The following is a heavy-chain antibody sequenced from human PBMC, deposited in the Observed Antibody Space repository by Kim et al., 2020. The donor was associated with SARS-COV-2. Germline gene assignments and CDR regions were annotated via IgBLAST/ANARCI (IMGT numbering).Heavy chain of an antibody. J-gene: IGHJ3*02. V-gene: IGHV1-18*01. CDR2: ISAYNGNT. D-gene: IGHD3-22*01. CDR1: GYTFTSYG. Sequence: ASVKVSCKASGYTFTSYGISWVRQAPGQGLEWMGWISAYNGNTNYAQKLQGRVTMTTDTSTSTAYMELRSLRSDDTAVYYCARDYWGYYDSSNAFDIWGQGTMVTVSS. CDR3: ARDYWGYYDSSNAFDI.